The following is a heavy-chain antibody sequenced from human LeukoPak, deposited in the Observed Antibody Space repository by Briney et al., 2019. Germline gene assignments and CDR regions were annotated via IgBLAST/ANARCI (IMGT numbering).Heavy chain of an antibody. CDR3: ARGCSSTSCYFRFDP. V-gene: IGHV1-8*03. J-gene: IGHJ5*02. CDR1: GYRFTDYY. D-gene: IGHD2-2*01. Sequence: GASVKVSCKASGYRFTDYYIHWVRQATGQGLEWMGWMNPNSGNTGYAQKFQGRVTITRNTSISTAYMELSSLRSEDTAVYYCARGCSSTSCYFRFDPWGQGTLVTVSS. CDR2: MNPNSGNT.